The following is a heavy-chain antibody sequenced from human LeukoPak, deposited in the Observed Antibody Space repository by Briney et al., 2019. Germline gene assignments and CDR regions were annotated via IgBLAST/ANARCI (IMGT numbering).Heavy chain of an antibody. Sequence: PPETLSLTCAVSGYSTSSGYYWGWIRQPPGKGLEWIGSIYHSGSAYYNPSLKSRVTISVDTSKNQFSLKLSSVTAADTAVYYCAREGYDILTGYYTPRGYYYYYMDVWGKGTTVTVSS. CDR3: AREGYDILTGYYTPRGYYYYYMDV. J-gene: IGHJ6*03. V-gene: IGHV4-38-2*02. CDR2: IYHSGSA. D-gene: IGHD3-9*01. CDR1: GYSTSSGYY.